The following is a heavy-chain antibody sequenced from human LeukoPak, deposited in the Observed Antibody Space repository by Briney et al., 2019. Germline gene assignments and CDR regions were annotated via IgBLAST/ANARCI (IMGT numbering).Heavy chain of an antibody. CDR2: ISYDGSNK. D-gene: IGHD1-26*01. J-gene: IGHJ4*02. CDR3: AEAGIVGRTFRIDY. Sequence: GGSLRLSCAASGFTFSSYAMHWVRQAPGKGLEWVAVISYDGSNKYYADSVKGRFTISRDNAKNTLYLQMNSLRAEDTAIYYCAEAGIVGRTFRIDYWGQGTLVTVSS. CDR1: GFTFSSYA. V-gene: IGHV3-30-3*02.